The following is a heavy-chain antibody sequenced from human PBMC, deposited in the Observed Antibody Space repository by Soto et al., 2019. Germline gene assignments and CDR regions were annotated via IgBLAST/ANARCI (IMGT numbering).Heavy chain of an antibody. CDR2: IYYSGST. CDR1: GVSISSGGYY. CDR3: ARDLLGQGNWFDP. J-gene: IGHJ5*02. Sequence: PSETLSLTCTVSGVSISSGGYYWSWIRQHPGKGLEWIGYIYYSGSTYYNPSLKSRVTISVDTSKNQFSLKLSSVTAADTAVYYCARDLLGQGNWFDPWGQGTLVTVSS. D-gene: IGHD7-27*01. V-gene: IGHV4-31*03.